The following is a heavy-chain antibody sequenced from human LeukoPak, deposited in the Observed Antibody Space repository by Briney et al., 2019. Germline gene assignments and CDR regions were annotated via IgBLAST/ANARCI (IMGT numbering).Heavy chain of an antibody. CDR2: IYYSGTT. Sequence: SSETLSLTCTVSGGSISNYYWSWIRQPPGKGLEWIGYIYYSGTTNYNPSLKSRVTISVDTSKNQFSLKLNSVTAADTAVYYCARGVYIAAAQYGYWGQGTLVTVSS. J-gene: IGHJ4*02. CDR3: ARGVYIAAAQYGY. V-gene: IGHV4-59*01. CDR1: GGSISNYY. D-gene: IGHD6-13*01.